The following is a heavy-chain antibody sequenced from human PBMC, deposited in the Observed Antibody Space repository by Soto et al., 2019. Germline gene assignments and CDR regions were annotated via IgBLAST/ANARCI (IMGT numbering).Heavy chain of an antibody. CDR1: GFTFSSYA. D-gene: IGHD3-3*01. J-gene: IGHJ6*03. CDR3: AKDLSTYDFWGGYFVGRVTRSYYEYYLDV. Sequence: EVQLLESGGGLVQPGGSLRLSCAASGFTFSSYAMSWVRQAPGKGLEWVSAISGSGGSTYYADSVKGRFTISRDNSKNPLYTQMSSLRAGDTAVYYCAKDLSTYDFWGGYFVGRVTRSYYEYYLDVWGKGTTVTVSS. V-gene: IGHV3-23*01. CDR2: ISGSGGST.